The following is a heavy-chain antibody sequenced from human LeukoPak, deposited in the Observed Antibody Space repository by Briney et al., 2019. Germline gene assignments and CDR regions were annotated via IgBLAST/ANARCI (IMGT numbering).Heavy chain of an antibody. CDR1: GLAFSSFW. Sequence: GGSLRLSCAASGLAFSSFWMNWVRQAPGKGLEWVANINQGGSEKYYVDSVKGRFTISRDNAKNSLYLQMNSLRAEDTAVYYCARDPDYGGNSGLDYWGQGTPVTVSS. J-gene: IGHJ4*02. CDR2: INQGGSEK. D-gene: IGHD4-23*01. V-gene: IGHV3-7*04. CDR3: ARDPDYGGNSGLDY.